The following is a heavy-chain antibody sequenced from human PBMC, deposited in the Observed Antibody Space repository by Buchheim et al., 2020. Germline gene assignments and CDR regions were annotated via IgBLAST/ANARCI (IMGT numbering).Heavy chain of an antibody. J-gene: IGHJ4*02. CDR2: IYYSGST. Sequence: QLQLQESGPGLVKPSETLSLTCTVSGGSISSSSYYWGWIRQPPGKGLEWIGSIYYSGSTYYNPSLKSRVTISVDTSKNQFSLKLSSATAADTAVYYCAAIVLMVYAQIDYWGQGTL. CDR1: GGSISSSSYY. CDR3: AAIVLMVYAQIDY. V-gene: IGHV4-39*07. D-gene: IGHD2-8*01.